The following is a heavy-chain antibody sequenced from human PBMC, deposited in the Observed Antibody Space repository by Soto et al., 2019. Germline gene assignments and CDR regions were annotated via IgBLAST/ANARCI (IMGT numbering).Heavy chain of an antibody. Sequence: SETLSLTCAVYGGSFSGYYWSWIRQPPGKGLEWIGEINHSGSTNYNPSLKSRVTISVDTSKNQFSLKLSSVTAADTAVYYCARGRNYYDSSGYYSSYYYYGMGVWGQGTTVTVSS. CDR1: GGSFSGYY. CDR2: INHSGST. V-gene: IGHV4-34*01. CDR3: ARGRNYYDSSGYYSSYYYYGMGV. J-gene: IGHJ6*02. D-gene: IGHD3-22*01.